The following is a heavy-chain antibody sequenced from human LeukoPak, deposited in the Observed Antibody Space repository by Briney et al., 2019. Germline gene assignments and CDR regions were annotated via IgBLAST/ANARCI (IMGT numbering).Heavy chain of an antibody. D-gene: IGHD3-10*01. Sequence: GGSLRLSCAASGFTFSSYWMHWVRQAPGKGLVWVSRINTDGSSTSYADSVKGRFTISRDNSKSMLYLQMDSLRDDDTAIYYCAREAFGFSYSERWGQGTLVTVSS. CDR1: GFTFSSYW. CDR2: INTDGSST. V-gene: IGHV3-74*01. CDR3: AREAFGFSYSER. J-gene: IGHJ4*02.